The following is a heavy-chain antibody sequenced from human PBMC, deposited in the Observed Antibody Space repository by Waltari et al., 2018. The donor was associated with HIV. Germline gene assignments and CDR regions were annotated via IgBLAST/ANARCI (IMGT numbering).Heavy chain of an antibody. V-gene: IGHV4-34*01. CDR1: VASFTGSS. CDR3: ARARSIKVCGEWGWDSQFYGLDV. J-gene: IGHJ6*02. Sequence: VQLQQWGAGLLMPPDTLSLTRAVYVASFTGSSWTCLSTAPGKRPQWIGEIDHDGPSKVTRSLKSRVTLSVDSSKKQFSLNLLSVTAADTAQYFCARARSIKVCGEWGWDSQFYGLDVWGQGTTVIVSS. D-gene: IGHD3-10*01. CDR2: IDHDGPS.